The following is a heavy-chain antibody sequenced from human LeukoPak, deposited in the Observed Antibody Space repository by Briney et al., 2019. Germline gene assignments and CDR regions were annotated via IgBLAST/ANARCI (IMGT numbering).Heavy chain of an antibody. D-gene: IGHD6-19*01. CDR2: INHSGST. CDR3: ARVGSGWYSYN. CDR1: GGSFSGYY. V-gene: IGHV4-34*01. Sequence: PSETLSLTCAVYGGSFSGYYWNWIRQPPGQGLEWIGEINHSGSTNYNPSLQSRVTISVDTSKNQFSLKLSSVTAADTAVYYCARVGSGWYSYNWGQGTLVTVSS. J-gene: IGHJ4*02.